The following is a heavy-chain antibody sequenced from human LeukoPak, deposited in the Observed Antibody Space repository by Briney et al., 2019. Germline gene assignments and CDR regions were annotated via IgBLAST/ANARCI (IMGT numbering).Heavy chain of an antibody. CDR3: ARDGAAAGTWDAFDI. J-gene: IGHJ3*02. CDR2: ISRSSSYI. D-gene: IGHD6-13*01. CDR1: GFTFSSYS. Sequence: GGSLRLSCAASGFTFSSYSMNWVRQAPGKGLEWVSSISRSSSYIYYADSVKGRFTISRDNAKNSLYLQMNSLRAEDTAVYYCARDGAAAGTWDAFDIWGQGTMVTVSS. V-gene: IGHV3-21*01.